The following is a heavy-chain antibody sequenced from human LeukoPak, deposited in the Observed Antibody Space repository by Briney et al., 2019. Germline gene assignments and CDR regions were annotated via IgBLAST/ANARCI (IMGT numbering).Heavy chain of an antibody. CDR2: ISGSGGST. CDR1: GFTFSSYA. V-gene: IGHV3-23*01. D-gene: IGHD3-10*01. Sequence: GGSLRLSCAASGFTFSSYAMSWVRQAPGKGLEWVSAISGSGGSTYYADSVKGRFTISRDNSKNTLYLQMNSLRAEDTAVYYCAKELKVAYYGSGSYYVVDYWGQGTLVTVSS. CDR3: AKELKVAYYGSGSYYVVDY. J-gene: IGHJ4*02.